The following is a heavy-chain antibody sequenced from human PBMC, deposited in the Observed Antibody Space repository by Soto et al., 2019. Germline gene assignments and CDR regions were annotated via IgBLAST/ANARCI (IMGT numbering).Heavy chain of an antibody. CDR3: ARDPRYSDFWSGYSNWFDP. D-gene: IGHD3-3*01. CDR1: GFTFSSYA. J-gene: IGHJ5*02. V-gene: IGHV3-30-3*01. CDR2: ISYDGSNK. Sequence: AGGSLTLSCAASGFTFSSYAMHWVRQAPGKGLEWVAVISYDGSNKYYGDSVKGRFTISRDNSKNTLYLQMNSLRAEDTAVYYCARDPRYSDFWSGYSNWFDPWGQGTLVTVSS.